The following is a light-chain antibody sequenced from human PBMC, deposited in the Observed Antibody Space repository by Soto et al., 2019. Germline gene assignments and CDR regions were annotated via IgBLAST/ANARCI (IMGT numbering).Light chain of an antibody. CDR3: QKYNSAPLT. CDR2: AAS. CDR1: QGIAPY. J-gene: IGKJ4*01. V-gene: IGKV1-27*01. Sequence: DVQMTQSPSSLSASVGDRVTITCRASQGIAPYLAWFQQKPGKVPKLLIYAASTWPSGVPSRFSGSGSGTDFTLTISSPQPEDVATYYCQKYNSAPLTFGGGTKVEIK.